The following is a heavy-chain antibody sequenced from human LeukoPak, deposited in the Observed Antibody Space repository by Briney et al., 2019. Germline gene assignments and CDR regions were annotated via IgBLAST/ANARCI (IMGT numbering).Heavy chain of an antibody. CDR1: GGSISSSY. Sequence: PSETLSLTCTVSGGSISSSYWNWIRQPPGKGLEWIGYIHYSGNTNYNPSLKSRVTISVDTSKNQFSLKLSSVTAADTAVYYCARDPVDQPYWFFDLWGRGTLVTVSS. V-gene: IGHV4-59*01. J-gene: IGHJ2*01. CDR3: ARDPVDQPYWFFDL. CDR2: IHYSGNT.